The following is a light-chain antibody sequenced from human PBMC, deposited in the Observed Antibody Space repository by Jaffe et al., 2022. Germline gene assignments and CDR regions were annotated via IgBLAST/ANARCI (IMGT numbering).Light chain of an antibody. CDR1: QSLQHTNGYNF. CDR3: MQALQTPWT. V-gene: IGKV2-28*01. Sequence: EIVMTQSPLSLPVTPGEPASISCRSSQSLQHTNGYNFLDWYLQKPGQSPQLLIYLGSTRASGVPDRFSGSVSGTDFTLKISRVEAEDVGVYYCMQALQTPWTFGQGTKVEIK. J-gene: IGKJ1*01. CDR2: LGS.